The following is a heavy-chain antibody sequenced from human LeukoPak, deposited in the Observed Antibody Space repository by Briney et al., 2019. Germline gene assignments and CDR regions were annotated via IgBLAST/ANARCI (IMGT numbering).Heavy chain of an antibody. CDR1: GFTVSSNY. D-gene: IGHD6-6*01. Sequence: GGSLRLSCAASGFTVSSNYMSWVRQAPGKGLEWVANIKQDGSQKSYVDSVKGRFTISRDNANNLLYLQMNSLRAEDTAVYYCARESFAARWDWGQGTLVTVSS. CDR3: ARESFAARWD. J-gene: IGHJ4*02. CDR2: IKQDGSQK. V-gene: IGHV3-7*01.